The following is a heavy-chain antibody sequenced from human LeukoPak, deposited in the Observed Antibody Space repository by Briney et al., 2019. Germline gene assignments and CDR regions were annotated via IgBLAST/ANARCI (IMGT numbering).Heavy chain of an antibody. CDR2: ISDDGLNK. CDR1: GFTFSTYG. V-gene: IGHV3-30*03. J-gene: IGHJ4*02. D-gene: IGHD2-15*01. CDR3: AGGLLGCRGGSCYPTDY. Sequence: TGGSLRLSCAASGFTFSTYGMHWVRQAPGKGLEWVAVISDDGLNKYYIDSVKGRFTISRDNSKNTLYLQMNSLRDEDTAVYYCAGGLLGCRGGSCYPTDYWGQGTLVTVSS.